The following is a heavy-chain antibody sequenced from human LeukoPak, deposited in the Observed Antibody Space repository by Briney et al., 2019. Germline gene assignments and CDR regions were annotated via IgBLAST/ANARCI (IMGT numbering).Heavy chain of an antibody. D-gene: IGHD3-22*01. CDR1: GFTFSRSW. V-gene: IGHV3-7*01. CDR3: ARDAKDYYDSSGYY. CDR2: IKEDGSEK. J-gene: IGHJ4*02. Sequence: PGGSLRLTCAASGFTFSRSWMSWVRQAPGKGLEWVANIKEDGSEKYYVDSVKGRITISRDNARNLLYLQMNSLRAGDTAVYFCARDAKDYYDSSGYYWGQGTLVTVSS.